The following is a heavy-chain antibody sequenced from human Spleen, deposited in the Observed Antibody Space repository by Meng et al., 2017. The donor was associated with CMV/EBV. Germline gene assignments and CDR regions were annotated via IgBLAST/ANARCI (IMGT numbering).Heavy chain of an antibody. D-gene: IGHD2-2*02. Sequence: SETLSLTCTVSGDSISGYYWTWIRQPPGKGLEWIGYIYYSGSTNYNPSLKSRVTMSVDTSKNQFSLKLSSVTAADTAVYYCAREFPLKRNYCSSTSCYRDLTNDAFDIWGQGTMVTVSS. CDR1: GDSISGYY. CDR2: IYYSGST. J-gene: IGHJ3*02. V-gene: IGHV4-59*01. CDR3: AREFPLKRNYCSSTSCYRDLTNDAFDI.